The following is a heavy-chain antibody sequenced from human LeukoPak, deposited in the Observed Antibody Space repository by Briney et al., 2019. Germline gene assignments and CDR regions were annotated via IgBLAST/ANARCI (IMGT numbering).Heavy chain of an antibody. CDR2: ISGSGGST. CDR3: AKAGPASSDYLNWFDP. Sequence: GGSLRLSCAASGFTFSSFGMSWVRQAPGKGLEWVSVISGSGGSTYYADSVKGRFTISRDNSKNTLYLQMNSLRVEDTAVYYCAKAGPASSDYLNWFDPWGQGTLVTVSS. D-gene: IGHD3-22*01. CDR1: GFTFSSFG. V-gene: IGHV3-23*01. J-gene: IGHJ5*02.